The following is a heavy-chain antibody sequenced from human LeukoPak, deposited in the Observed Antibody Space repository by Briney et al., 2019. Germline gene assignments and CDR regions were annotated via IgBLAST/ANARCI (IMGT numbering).Heavy chain of an antibody. J-gene: IGHJ4*02. CDR2: MNPNSGGT. V-gene: IGHV1-8*01. CDR1: GYPFTTYD. D-gene: IGHD3-22*01. CDR3: ARALNYDSSLDY. Sequence: GASVKVSCKASGYPFTTYDINWVRQAPGQGLEWVAWMNPNSGGTVYAQKFQGRVTLARDTSIGTAYMELNSLRSEDTAVYYCARALNYDSSLDYWGQGTLVTVSS.